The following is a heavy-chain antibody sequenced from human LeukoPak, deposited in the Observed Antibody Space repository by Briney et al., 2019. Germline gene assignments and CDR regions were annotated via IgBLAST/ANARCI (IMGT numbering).Heavy chain of an antibody. CDR1: GYTLTELS. J-gene: IGHJ4*02. V-gene: IGHV1-24*01. CDR3: ARDLQAGAYDSSGYYPYYFDY. D-gene: IGHD3-22*01. Sequence: ASVKVSCKVSGYTLTELSMHWVRQAPGKGLEWMGGFDPEDGETIYAQKFQGRVTMTEDTSTDTAYMELSSLRSEDTAVYYCARDLQAGAYDSSGYYPYYFDYWGQGTLVTVSS. CDR2: FDPEDGET.